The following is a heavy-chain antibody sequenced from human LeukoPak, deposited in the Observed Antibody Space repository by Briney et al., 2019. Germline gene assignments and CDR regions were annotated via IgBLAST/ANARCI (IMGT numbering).Heavy chain of an antibody. CDR2: IYYDGSNE. Sequence: PGRSLRLSCAASGFPFTSYGMHWVRQAPGKGLEWVAVIYYDGSNEYYADSVKGRFTIPRDTSKNTLYLQMNSLTADDTAVHYCARVGYPGIGYPIDYWGQGTLVTVSS. CDR1: GFPFTSYG. V-gene: IGHV3-33*01. D-gene: IGHD3-22*01. J-gene: IGHJ4*02. CDR3: ARVGYPGIGYPIDY.